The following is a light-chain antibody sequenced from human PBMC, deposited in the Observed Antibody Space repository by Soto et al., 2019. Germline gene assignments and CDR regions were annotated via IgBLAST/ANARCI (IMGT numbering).Light chain of an antibody. CDR3: QQYGSSPYT. Sequence: EIVLTQAPGTLSLSPGERATLSCRASQSVGSTYLAWYQQKPGQAPRLLIYGASRRAPGIPDRFSASGSGTDFTLTISRLEPEDFAVYFCQQYGSSPYTFGPGTKVDTK. CDR2: GAS. V-gene: IGKV3-20*01. CDR1: QSVGSTY. J-gene: IGKJ3*01.